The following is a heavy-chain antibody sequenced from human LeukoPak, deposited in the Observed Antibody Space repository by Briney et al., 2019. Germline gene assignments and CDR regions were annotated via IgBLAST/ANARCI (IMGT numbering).Heavy chain of an antibody. CDR2: ISAYNGNI. CDR3: ASMSGYYPSYYFDY. V-gene: IGHV1-18*01. D-gene: IGHD3-3*01. CDR1: GYTFISYS. J-gene: IGHJ4*02. Sequence: ASVKVSCKASGYTFISYSITWVRQAPGQGLEWLGWISAYNGNIDYAQKLQGRVTLTTDTSTSTAYMEVRSLRSDDTAVYYCASMSGYYPSYYFDYWGQGTLVTVSS.